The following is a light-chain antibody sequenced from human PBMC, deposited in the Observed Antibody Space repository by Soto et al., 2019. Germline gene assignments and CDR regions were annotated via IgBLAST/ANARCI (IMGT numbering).Light chain of an antibody. Sequence: EIVMTQSPATLSVSPGERATLSCRASQSVSSNLAWYQQKPGQAPRLLTYGASTRATGIPARFSGSGSGTEFTLTISSLQSEDFAVYYCQQYNNWPPAFGGGTKVDIK. J-gene: IGKJ4*01. V-gene: IGKV3-15*01. CDR3: QQYNNWPPA. CDR2: GAS. CDR1: QSVSSN.